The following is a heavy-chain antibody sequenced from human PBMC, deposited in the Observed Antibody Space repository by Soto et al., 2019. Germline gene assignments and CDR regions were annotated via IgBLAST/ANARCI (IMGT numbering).Heavy chain of an antibody. Sequence: GASVNVSCKASGGTFSSYAISWVRQAPGQGLEWMGGIIPIFGTANYAQKFQGRVTITADESTSTAYMELSSLRSEDTAVYYCAREAFLEWLSSYYYYYGMDVWGQGTTVTVSS. D-gene: IGHD3-3*02. CDR2: IIPIFGTA. V-gene: IGHV1-69*13. J-gene: IGHJ6*02. CDR1: GGTFSSYA. CDR3: AREAFLEWLSSYYYYYGMDV.